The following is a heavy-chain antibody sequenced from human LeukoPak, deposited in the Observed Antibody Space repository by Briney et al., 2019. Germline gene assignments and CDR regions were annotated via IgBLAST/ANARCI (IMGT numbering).Heavy chain of an antibody. Sequence: PSETLSLTCTVSGSSLTSTYYWAWFRQPPGKGLAWIATVFQLQTVRTFYNPSLESRVTMSLDTSQNQFSLNLISVTAADTALYFCARVLHAPKFIDSWGQGTLVTVSS. V-gene: IGHV4-38-2*02. CDR2: VFQLQTVRT. J-gene: IGHJ4*02. CDR3: ARVLHAPKFIDS. CDR1: GSSLTSTYY. D-gene: IGHD2-8*01.